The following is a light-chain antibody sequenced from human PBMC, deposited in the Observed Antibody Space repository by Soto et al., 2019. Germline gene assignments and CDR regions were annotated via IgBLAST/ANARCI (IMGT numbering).Light chain of an antibody. CDR3: QQRSDSPPLT. CDR1: QSVFGY. CDR2: DAY. J-gene: IGKJ4*01. Sequence: EVVLTQSPATLSLSPGERATLSCRASQSVFGYLAWYQHKPGQAPRLLIYDAYKRATGVPARFSGSGSETDFTLIISSLEPEDFAVYYCQQRSDSPPLTFGGGTKVEI. V-gene: IGKV3-11*01.